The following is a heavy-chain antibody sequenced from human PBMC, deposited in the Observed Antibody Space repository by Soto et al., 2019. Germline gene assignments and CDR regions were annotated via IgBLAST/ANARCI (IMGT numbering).Heavy chain of an antibody. Sequence: EVQLVESGGGLVQPGRSLRLSCAASEFNFENYAMHWVRQAPGKGLEWVSGISWNSGTLVYADSVKGRFTISRDNAKNSLFLQMNSLRAEDTALYFCAKGRTRPLELGSFGDNAFDVWGQGTMVTVSS. CDR2: ISWNSGTL. J-gene: IGHJ3*01. D-gene: IGHD3-10*01. CDR3: AKGRTRPLELGSFGDNAFDV. CDR1: EFNFENYA. V-gene: IGHV3-9*01.